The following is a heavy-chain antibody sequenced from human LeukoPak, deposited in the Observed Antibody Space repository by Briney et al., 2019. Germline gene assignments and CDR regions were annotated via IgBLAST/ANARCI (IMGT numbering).Heavy chain of an antibody. CDR2: ISYDGSNK. V-gene: IGHV3-30*18. J-gene: IGHJ4*02. Sequence: GGSLRLSCAASGFTFSSYGMHWVRQAPGKGLEWVAVISYDGSNKYYADSVKGRFTISRDNSKNTLYLQMNSLRAEDTAVYYCAKISGTEINDYWGQGTLVTVSS. CDR3: AKISGTEINDY. CDR1: GFTFSSYG. D-gene: IGHD6-13*01.